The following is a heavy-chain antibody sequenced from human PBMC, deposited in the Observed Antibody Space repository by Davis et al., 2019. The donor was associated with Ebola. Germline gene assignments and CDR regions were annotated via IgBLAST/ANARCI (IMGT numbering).Heavy chain of an antibody. J-gene: IGHJ5*02. V-gene: IGHV3-23*01. D-gene: IGHD1-14*01. Sequence: GESLKISCAASGFTFSSYAMNWVRQAPGKGLEWVSGISGSGASTYYADSVKGRFTISRDNSKNTLYLQMNSLRAEDTAVYYCARDRRNRFDPWGQGTLVTVSS. CDR3: ARDRRNRFDP. CDR2: ISGSGAST. CDR1: GFTFSSYA.